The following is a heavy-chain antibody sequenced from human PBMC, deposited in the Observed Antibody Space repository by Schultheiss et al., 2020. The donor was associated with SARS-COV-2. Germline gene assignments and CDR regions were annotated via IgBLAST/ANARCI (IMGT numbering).Heavy chain of an antibody. Sequence: GGSLRLSCAASGFTFSDHYMDWVRQAPGKGLEWVGRIKSKTDGGTTDYAAPVKGRFTISRDDSKNTLYLQMNSLRAEDTAVYYCARDALYSSGPGYFDYWGQGTLVTVSS. D-gene: IGHD6-19*01. CDR2: IKSKTDGGTT. CDR3: ARDALYSSGPGYFDY. V-gene: IGHV3-15*01. CDR1: GFTFSDHY. J-gene: IGHJ4*02.